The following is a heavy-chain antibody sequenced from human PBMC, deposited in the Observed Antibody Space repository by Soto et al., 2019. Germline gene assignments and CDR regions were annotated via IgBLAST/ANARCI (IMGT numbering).Heavy chain of an antibody. J-gene: IGHJ5*02. CDR3: VTDRSSSSWLGNWFEP. D-gene: IGHD6-13*01. CDR1: GFIFDEYA. V-gene: IGHV3-9*01. CDR2: ISWRRDST. Sequence: EVQLVESGGGLVQPGRSLRLSCAASGFIFDEYAMHWVRQAPGKGLEWVAGISWRRDSTGYADSVKGRFTISSDDAKNALYRQMNSLRTEDTGLYYCVTDRSSSSWLGNWFEPWGQGTMVSASS.